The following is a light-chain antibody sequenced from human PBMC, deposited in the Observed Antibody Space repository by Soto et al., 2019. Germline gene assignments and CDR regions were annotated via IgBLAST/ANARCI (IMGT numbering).Light chain of an antibody. J-gene: IGKJ5*01. CDR1: QSVSSD. V-gene: IGKV3-11*01. CDR2: DAS. Sequence: EIVLTQSPATLSLSPGERATLSCRASQSVSSDLAWYQQKPGQAPRLLIYDASNRATGIPARFSGSGSGTDFKLTISSLEPEDFAVYYCLQRSNWQGITFGQGTRLEI. CDR3: LQRSNWQGIT.